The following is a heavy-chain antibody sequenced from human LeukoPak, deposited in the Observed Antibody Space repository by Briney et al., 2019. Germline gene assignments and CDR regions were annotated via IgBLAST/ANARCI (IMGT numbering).Heavy chain of an antibody. CDR3: ATGGMARLGESYYFDY. CDR1: GYSFTSYW. V-gene: IGHV5-51*01. CDR2: IYPGDSDT. Sequence: GESLKISCKGSGYSFTSYWIGWVRQMPGKGLEWMGIIYPGDSDTRYSPSFQGQVTISADKSISTAYLQWSSLKASDTAMYYCATGGMARLGESYYFDYWAQGTLVTVSS. D-gene: IGHD3-16*01. J-gene: IGHJ4*02.